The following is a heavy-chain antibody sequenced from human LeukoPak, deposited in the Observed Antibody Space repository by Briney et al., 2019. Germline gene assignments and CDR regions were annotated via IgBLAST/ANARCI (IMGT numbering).Heavy chain of an antibody. V-gene: IGHV3-7*01. CDR3: AREGQQLVIDY. J-gene: IGHJ4*02. CDR2: IKQDGSEK. Sequence: RPGGSLRLSCVASGFTFSSYWMSWVRQAPGKGLEWVANIKQDGSEKYYVDSVKGRFTISRDNAKNSLYLQMNSLRAEDTAVYYCAREGQQLVIDYWGQGTLVTVSS. D-gene: IGHD6-13*01. CDR1: GFTFSSYW.